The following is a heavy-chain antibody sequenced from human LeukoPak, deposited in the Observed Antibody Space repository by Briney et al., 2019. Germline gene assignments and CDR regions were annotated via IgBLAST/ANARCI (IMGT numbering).Heavy chain of an antibody. CDR2: IYHSGST. D-gene: IGHD1-1*01. Sequence: PSETLSLTCAVSGYSISSGYYWGWIRQPPGKGLEWIGSIYHSGSTYYNPSLKSRVTISVDTSKNQFSLKLSSVTAADTAVYYCAGVAGGTRGYYYYYYMDVWGNGTTVTVSS. CDR3: AGVAGGTRGYYYYYYMDV. V-gene: IGHV4-38-2*01. J-gene: IGHJ6*03. CDR1: GYSISSGYY.